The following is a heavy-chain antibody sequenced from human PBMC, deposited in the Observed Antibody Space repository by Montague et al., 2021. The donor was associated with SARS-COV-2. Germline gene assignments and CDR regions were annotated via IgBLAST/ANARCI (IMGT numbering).Heavy chain of an antibody. CDR1: GGSISSINW. CDR3: ARTEYSSGWHSFDY. V-gene: IGHV4-4*02. CDR2: IYHSGST. D-gene: IGHD6-19*01. J-gene: IGHJ4*02. Sequence: SETLSLTCVVSGGSISSINWWSWVRQPPGKGLEWIGEIYHSGSTNYNPSLKGRVIISVDKSKNQFSLKLSSVTAADTAVYYCARTEYSSGWHSFDYWGQGTLVTVSS.